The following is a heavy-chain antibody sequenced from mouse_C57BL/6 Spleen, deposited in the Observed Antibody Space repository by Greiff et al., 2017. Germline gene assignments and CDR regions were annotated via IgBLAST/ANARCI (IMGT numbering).Heavy chain of an antibody. CDR1: GYTFTSYW. J-gene: IGHJ3*01. D-gene: IGHD2-2*01. Sequence: QVQLQQPGAELVRPGSSVKLSCKASGYTFTSYWMHWVKQRPIQGLEWIGNIDPSDSETHYNQKFKDKATLTVDKSSSTAYMQLSSLTSEDSAVXYCARNGYTWFAYWGQGTLVTVSA. CDR3: ARNGYTWFAY. V-gene: IGHV1-52*01. CDR2: IDPSDSET.